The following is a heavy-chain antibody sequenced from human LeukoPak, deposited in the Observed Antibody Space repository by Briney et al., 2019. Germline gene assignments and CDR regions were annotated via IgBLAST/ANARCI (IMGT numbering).Heavy chain of an antibody. V-gene: IGHV4-61*02. CDR2: TNTSGST. J-gene: IGHJ2*01. Sequence: PSETLSLTCTVSGGSISSCNYYWSWIRQPPGKGLEWIGRTNTSGSTYYNHSLKSRITISVDMPKHQFSLKLSSVTAAATAVYYCAMWGGSPGGWYFGLWGRGTLVTVSS. CDR1: GGSISSCNYY. D-gene: IGHD2-21*01. CDR3: AMWGGSPGGWYFGL.